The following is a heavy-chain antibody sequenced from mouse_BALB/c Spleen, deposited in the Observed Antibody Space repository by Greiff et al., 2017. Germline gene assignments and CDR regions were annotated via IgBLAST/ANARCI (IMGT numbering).Heavy chain of an antibody. CDR2: ISYDGSN. D-gene: IGHD2-14*01. CDR3: AKTVRRDYYAMDY. V-gene: IGHV3-6*02. Sequence: EVQRVESGPGLVKPSQSLSLTCSVTGYSITSGYYWNWIRQFPGNKLEWMGYISYDGSNNYNPSLKNRISITRDTSKNQFFLKLNSVTTEDTATYYCAKTVRRDYYAMDYWGQGTSVTVSS. J-gene: IGHJ4*01. CDR1: GYSITSGYY.